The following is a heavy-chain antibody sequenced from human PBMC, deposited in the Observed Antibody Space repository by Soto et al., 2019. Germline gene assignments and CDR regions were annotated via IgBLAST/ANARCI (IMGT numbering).Heavy chain of an antibody. J-gene: IGHJ4*02. Sequence: QITLNESGPTQVKPRQTLTLTCTFSGFSLTTSGVGVGWIRQSPGKAPEWLALIYWDDDKRYSPSLKSRLTITKDTSKNQVVLTMADSDPADTVTYYCAHRVLRTVFGLVTTTAIYFDFWGQGTPVAVSS. CDR1: GFSLTTSGVG. CDR2: IYWDDDK. D-gene: IGHD3-3*01. V-gene: IGHV2-5*02. CDR3: AHRVLRTVFGLVTTTAIYFDF.